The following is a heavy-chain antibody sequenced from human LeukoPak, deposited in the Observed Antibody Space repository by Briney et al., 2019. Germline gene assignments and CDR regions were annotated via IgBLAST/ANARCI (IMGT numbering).Heavy chain of an antibody. J-gene: IGHJ3*02. V-gene: IGHV4-59*11. CDR1: GDSYSSPY. Sequence: SETLSLTCTVSGDSYSSPYWSWIRQPPGKGLEWIGSFFYTGGTYYNPSLKSRVTISVDTSKNQFSLKLSSVTAADTAVYYCARDLTDGYYDSSGYQGGDAFDIWGQGTMVTVSS. CDR2: FFYTGGT. D-gene: IGHD3-22*01. CDR3: ARDLTDGYYDSSGYQGGDAFDI.